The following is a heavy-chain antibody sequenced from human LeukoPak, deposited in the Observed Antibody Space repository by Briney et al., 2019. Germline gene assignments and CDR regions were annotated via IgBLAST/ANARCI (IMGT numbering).Heavy chain of an antibody. D-gene: IGHD4-17*01. CDR2: IIPIFGTA. Sequence: GASVKVSCKASGGTFSSYSISWVRQAPGQGLEWMGGIIPIFGTANYAQKFQGRVTITADESTSTAYMELSSLRSEDTAVYYCARLEITTVTTSDYWGQGTLVTVSS. CDR3: ARLEITTVTTSDY. J-gene: IGHJ4*02. CDR1: GGTFSSYS. V-gene: IGHV1-69*01.